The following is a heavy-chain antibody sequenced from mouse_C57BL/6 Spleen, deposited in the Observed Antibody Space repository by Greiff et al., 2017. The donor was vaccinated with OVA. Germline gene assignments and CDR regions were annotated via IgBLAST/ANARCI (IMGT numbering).Heavy chain of an antibody. CDR2: IWRGGST. V-gene: IGHV2-5*01. D-gene: IGHD1-1*01. CDR1: GFSLTSYG. CDR3: AKNHGSSYSDWYFDV. Sequence: QVQLKQSGPGLVQPSQSLSITCTVSGFSLTSYGVHWVRQSPGKGLEWLGVIWRGGSTDYNAAFMSRLSITKDNSKSQVFFKMNSLQADDTAIYYCAKNHGSSYSDWYFDVWGTGTTVTVSS. J-gene: IGHJ1*03.